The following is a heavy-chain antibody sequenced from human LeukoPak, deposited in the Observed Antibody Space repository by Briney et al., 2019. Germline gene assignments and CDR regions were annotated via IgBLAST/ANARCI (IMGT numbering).Heavy chain of an antibody. CDR3: ARHSSGWYYDF. CDR1: GHTFTVYY. V-gene: IGHV1-2*02. CDR2: INPNSGGT. D-gene: IGHD6-19*01. Sequence: GASVKVSWKTSGHTFTVYYMTWLRQAPGQGLEWMGWINPNSGGTNYAQKFQGRVTMTRDTSISTAYMELTRLRSDDTAGYYCARHSSGWYYDFWGCGTLVTVSS. J-gene: IGHJ2*01.